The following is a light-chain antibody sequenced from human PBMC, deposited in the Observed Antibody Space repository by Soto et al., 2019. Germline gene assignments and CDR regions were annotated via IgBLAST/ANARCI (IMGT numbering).Light chain of an antibody. CDR1: SSDVGSYNL. V-gene: IGLV2-23*03. CDR3: CSYAGSSTFVV. J-gene: IGLJ2*01. CDR2: EGS. Sequence: QSALTQPAPVSGSPGQSITISCTGTSSDVGSYNLVSWYQQHPGKAPKLMIYEGSKRPSGVSNRFSGSKSGNTASLTISGLQAEDEADYYCCSYAGSSTFVVFGGVTKLTDL.